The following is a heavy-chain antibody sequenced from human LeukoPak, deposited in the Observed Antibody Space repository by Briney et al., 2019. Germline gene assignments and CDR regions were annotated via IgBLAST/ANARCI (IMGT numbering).Heavy chain of an antibody. CDR1: GYTFTNYY. V-gene: IGHV1-46*01. Sequence: ASVRVSCKASGYTFTNYYLHWVRQAPGHGLEWMAIINPSDGGTYYEQKLQGRVHVTRDPSTSTVYMELSSLRPEDTAVYYCARDTRTMTAVTRGQHYYHGLHVWGQGTTVTVSS. J-gene: IGHJ6*02. D-gene: IGHD4-17*01. CDR2: INPSDGGT. CDR3: ARDTRTMTAVTRGQHYYHGLHV.